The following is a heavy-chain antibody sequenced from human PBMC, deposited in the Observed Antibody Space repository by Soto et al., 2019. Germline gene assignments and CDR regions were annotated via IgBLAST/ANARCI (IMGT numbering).Heavy chain of an antibody. D-gene: IGHD2-15*01. J-gene: IGHJ6*03. CDR1: GGSISSSSYY. V-gene: IGHV4-39*01. CDR3: ARQWNRATLYYYYYMDV. CDR2: IYYSGST. Sequence: SETLSLTCTVSGGSISSSSYYWGWIRQPPGKGLEWIGSIYYSGSTYYNPSLKSRVTISVDTSKNQFSLKLSSVTAADTAVYYCARQWNRATLYYYYYMDVWGKGTTVTVSS.